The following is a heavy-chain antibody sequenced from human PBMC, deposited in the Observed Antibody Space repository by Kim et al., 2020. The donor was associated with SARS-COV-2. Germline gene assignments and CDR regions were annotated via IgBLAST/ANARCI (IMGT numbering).Heavy chain of an antibody. D-gene: IGHD6-6*01. V-gene: IGHV4-30-2*03. J-gene: IGHJ5*02. Sequence: PTLKSRVTRSVDTSKNQFSLKRSSVTAADTAVYYGARRGGSSAKYNWFDPWGQGTLVTVSS. CDR3: ARRGGSSAKYNWFDP.